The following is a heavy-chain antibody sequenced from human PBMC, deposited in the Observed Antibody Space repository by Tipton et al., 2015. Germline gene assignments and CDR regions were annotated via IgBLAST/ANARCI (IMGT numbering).Heavy chain of an antibody. Sequence: LRLSCIVSGGSVSSGSYYWSWIRQPPGKGLEWIGYSYYSGSTHYNPSLKSRVTISVDTSKNQFSLKLYSVTAADTAVYYCARDQSGYASFGYYYYGMDVWGQGTTVTVSS. J-gene: IGHJ6*02. D-gene: IGHD3-16*01. V-gene: IGHV4-30-4*01. CDR1: GGSVSSGSYY. CDR3: ARDQSGYASFGYYYYGMDV. CDR2: SYYSGST.